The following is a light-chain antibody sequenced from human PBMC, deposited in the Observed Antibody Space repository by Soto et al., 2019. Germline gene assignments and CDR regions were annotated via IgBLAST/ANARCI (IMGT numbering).Light chain of an antibody. J-gene: IGKJ1*01. Sequence: DLQMTQSPSTLSSSLGDSVTITCRGSQSISSWLAWYQQKPGKAPKLMIYKASSLESGVPSTFRGSGSGTEFTLTISSLQPDDFATYYCQQYNSYSPWTCGQGTKVDIK. CDR1: QSISSW. V-gene: IGKV1-5*03. CDR3: QQYNSYSPWT. CDR2: KAS.